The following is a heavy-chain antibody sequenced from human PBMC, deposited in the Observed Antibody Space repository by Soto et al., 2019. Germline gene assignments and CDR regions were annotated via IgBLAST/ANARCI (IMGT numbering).Heavy chain of an antibody. V-gene: IGHV4-39*01. J-gene: IGHJ6*03. CDR2: IYYSGST. Sequence: SETLSLTCTVSGGSISSGGYYWSWIRQHPGKGLEWIGSIYYSGSTYYNPSLKSRVTISVDTSKNQFSLKPSSVTAADTAVYYCARHFRGSGAYYMDVWGKGTTVTVSS. CDR3: ARHFRGSGAYYMDV. D-gene: IGHD3-10*01. CDR1: GGSISSGGYY.